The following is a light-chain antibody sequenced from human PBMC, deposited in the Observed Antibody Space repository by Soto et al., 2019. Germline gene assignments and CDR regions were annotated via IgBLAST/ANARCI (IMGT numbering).Light chain of an antibody. V-gene: IGKV4-1*01. J-gene: IGKJ1*01. CDR2: WAS. CDR1: QSVLYSSNNNNY. CDR3: QQYYDTPST. Sequence: DIVMTQSPDSLAVSLGERATINCKSSQSVLYSSNNNNYIAWYQQKPGQPPKLIIYWASTRESGVPDRFSGSGSGTDFTLTISSLQAEDVAIYYCQQYYDTPSTFGQGIKVEIK.